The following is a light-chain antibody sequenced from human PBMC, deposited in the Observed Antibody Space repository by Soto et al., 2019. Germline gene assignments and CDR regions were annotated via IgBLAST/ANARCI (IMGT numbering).Light chain of an antibody. CDR1: QDLDRW. CDR3: QQSYSTPPWT. J-gene: IGKJ1*01. V-gene: IGKV1-39*01. Sequence: DIQMTQSPSSLSASVGDRVTITCRASQDLDRWLAWYQQKPGKAPKLLIYAASSLQSGVPSRFSGSGSGTDFTLTIRSLQPEDFATYYCQQSYSTPPWTFGQGTTGDIK. CDR2: AAS.